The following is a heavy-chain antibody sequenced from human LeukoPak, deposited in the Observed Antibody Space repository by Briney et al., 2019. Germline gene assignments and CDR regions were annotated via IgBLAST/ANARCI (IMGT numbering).Heavy chain of an antibody. D-gene: IGHD4-23*01. CDR1: GFTFDDYA. V-gene: IGHV3-43*02. CDR3: ARVRGDYGGISDY. CDR2: ISGDGGST. J-gene: IGHJ4*02. Sequence: GGSLRLSCAASGFTFDDYAMHWVRQAPGKGLEWVSLISGDGGSTYYADSVKGRFTISRDNSKNSLYLQMNRLRTEDTALYYCARVRGDYGGISDYWGQGTLVTVSS.